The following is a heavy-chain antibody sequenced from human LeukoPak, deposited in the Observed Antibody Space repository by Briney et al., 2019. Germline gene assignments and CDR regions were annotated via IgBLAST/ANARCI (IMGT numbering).Heavy chain of an antibody. CDR1: GGSISSGDYY. J-gene: IGHJ4*02. CDR2: IYYSGST. CDR3: ARHPPLEWEQRDY. V-gene: IGHV4-30-4*01. Sequence: PSQTLSLTCTVSGGSISSGDYYWSWIRQPPGKGLEWIGYIYYSGSTYYNPSLKSRVTISVDTSKNQFSLKLSSVTAADTAVYYCARHPPLEWEQRDYWGQGTLVTVSS. D-gene: IGHD1-26*01.